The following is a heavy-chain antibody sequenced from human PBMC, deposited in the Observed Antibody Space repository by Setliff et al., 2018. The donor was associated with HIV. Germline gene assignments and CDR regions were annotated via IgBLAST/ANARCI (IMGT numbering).Heavy chain of an antibody. Sequence: GGSLRLSCTASGFTFRDYSMNWVRQAPGKGLEWVSYLGKSNSRMTYAGSVKGRFTISRDNAKHSLYLQMNSLRAEDTAVYYCARYRSPGNSEYYFDYWGQGTLVTVSS. D-gene: IGHD4-4*01. V-gene: IGHV3-48*01. CDR3: ARYRSPGNSEYYFDY. J-gene: IGHJ4*02. CDR1: GFTFRDYS. CDR2: LGKSNSRM.